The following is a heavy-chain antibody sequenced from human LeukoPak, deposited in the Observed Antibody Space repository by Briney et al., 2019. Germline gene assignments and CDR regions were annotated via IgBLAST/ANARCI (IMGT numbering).Heavy chain of an antibody. CDR1: GGTFSSYA. CDR2: IIPIFGTA. CDR3: ARDYYYDSSGYYPPNDY. V-gene: IGHV1-69*05. Sequence: GASVKVSCKASGGTFSSYAISWVRQAPGQGLEWMGRIIPIFGTANYAQKFQGRVTITTDESTSIAYMELSSLRSEDTAVYYCARDYYYDSSGYYPPNDYWGQGTLVTVSS. J-gene: IGHJ4*02. D-gene: IGHD3-22*01.